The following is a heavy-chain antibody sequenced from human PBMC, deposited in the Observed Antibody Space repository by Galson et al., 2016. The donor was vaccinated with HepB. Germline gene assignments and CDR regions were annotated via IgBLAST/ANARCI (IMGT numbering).Heavy chain of an antibody. CDR2: IKKDGNEK. Sequence: SLRLSCAVSGFRFSDFWMSWVRQAPGKGLEWVANIKKDGNEKNYVDSVKGRFTISRDNAKNSLYLQMNSLRAEDTAVYYCAGGAGWTEDYWGQGTLVTVSS. J-gene: IGHJ4*02. D-gene: IGHD1-26*01. CDR1: GFRFSDFW. V-gene: IGHV3-7*03. CDR3: AGGAGWTEDY.